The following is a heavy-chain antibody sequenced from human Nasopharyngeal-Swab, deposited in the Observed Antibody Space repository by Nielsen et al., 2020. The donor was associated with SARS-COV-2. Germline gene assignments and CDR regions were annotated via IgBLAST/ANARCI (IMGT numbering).Heavy chain of an antibody. J-gene: IGHJ3*02. Sequence: VRQAPGKGLEWVAVISYDGSNKYYADSVKGRFTISRDNSKNTLYLQMNSLRAEDTAVYYCAKLDMVRGVIITSSAFDIWGQGTMVTVSS. V-gene: IGHV3-30*18. CDR2: ISYDGSNK. D-gene: IGHD3-10*01. CDR3: AKLDMVRGVIITSSAFDI.